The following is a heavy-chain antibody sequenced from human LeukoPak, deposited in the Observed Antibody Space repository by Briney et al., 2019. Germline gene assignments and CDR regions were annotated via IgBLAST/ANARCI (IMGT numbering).Heavy chain of an antibody. J-gene: IGHJ4*02. V-gene: IGHV1-2*02. Sequence: ASVKVSCKASGYTFTGYYMHWVRQAPGQGLEWMGWINPNSGGTNSAQKFQGRVTMTTDTSISAAYMELSSLISDDTAIYYCVREGNELLSKNFDFWGQGTLVTVSS. CDR1: GYTFTGYY. CDR2: INPNSGGT. CDR3: VREGNELLSKNFDF. D-gene: IGHD1-7*01.